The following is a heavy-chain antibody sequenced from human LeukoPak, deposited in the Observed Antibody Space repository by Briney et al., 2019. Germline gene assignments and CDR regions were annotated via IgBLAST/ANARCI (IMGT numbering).Heavy chain of an antibody. Sequence: GESLKISCKGSGYSFTSYWIGWVRQMPGKGLEWMGIIYPGDSDTRYSPSFQGQVTISADKSISTAYLQWGSLKASDTAMYYCATYAIFGVVTIARPDAFDIWGQGTMVTVSS. CDR3: ATYAIFGVVTIARPDAFDI. CDR2: IYPGDSDT. V-gene: IGHV5-51*01. D-gene: IGHD3-3*01. J-gene: IGHJ3*02. CDR1: GYSFTSYW.